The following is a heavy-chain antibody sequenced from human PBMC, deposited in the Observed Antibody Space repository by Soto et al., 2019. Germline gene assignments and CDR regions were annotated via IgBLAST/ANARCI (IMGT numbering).Heavy chain of an antibody. CDR1: GXTFSSYA. J-gene: IGHJ4*02. V-gene: IGHV3-23*01. CDR3: AKVFYYERSGPVGY. D-gene: IGHD3-22*01. CDR2: ISGSGGST. Sequence: LRLSCAASGXTFSSYAMSWVRQAPGKGLEWVSAISGSGGSTYYADSVKGRFTISRDNSKNTLYLQMNSLRAEDTAVYYCAKVFYYERSGPVGYWGQGTLVTVSS.